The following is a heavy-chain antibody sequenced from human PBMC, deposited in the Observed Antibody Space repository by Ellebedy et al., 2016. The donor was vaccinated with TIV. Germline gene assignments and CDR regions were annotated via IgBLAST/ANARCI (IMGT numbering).Heavy chain of an antibody. CDR1: GGSFSGYY. D-gene: IGHD5-18*01. V-gene: IGHV4-34*01. CDR2: INHSGST. CDR3: ARDRALKRIQLWVDY. J-gene: IGHJ4*02. Sequence: SETLSLTCAVYGGSFSGYYWSWIRQPPGKGLEWIGEINHSGSTNYNPSLKSRVTISVDTSKNQFSLKLSSVTAADTAVYYCARDRALKRIQLWVDYWGQGTLVTVSS.